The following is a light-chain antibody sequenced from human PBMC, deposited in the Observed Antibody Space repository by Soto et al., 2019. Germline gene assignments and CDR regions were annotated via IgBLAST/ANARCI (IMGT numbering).Light chain of an antibody. CDR3: AAWDDSLSGFYV. Sequence: QSVLTQPPSASGTPGQRVTISCSGSSSNIGSNYVHWYQHLPGTAPKLLIYRNNQRPSGVPDRFFGSKSGTSASLAISGLRSEDEADYYCAAWDDSLSGFYVFGTGTKV. J-gene: IGLJ1*01. CDR1: SSNIGSNY. CDR2: RNN. V-gene: IGLV1-47*01.